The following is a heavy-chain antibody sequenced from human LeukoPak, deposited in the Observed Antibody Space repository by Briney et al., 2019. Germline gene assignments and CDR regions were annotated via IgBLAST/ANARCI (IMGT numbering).Heavy chain of an antibody. CDR1: VFTFSSYG. V-gene: IGHV3-33*01. CDR2: IWYDGSNK. D-gene: IGHD6-13*01. CDR3: ARDRQAAAVSWFDP. Sequence: PGRSLRLSCAASVFTFSSYGMHWVRQSPGKGLEWVACIWYDGSNKYYADSVKGRFTISRDNSKNTLYLQMNSLRAEDTAVYYCARDRQAAAVSWFDPWGQGTLVTVSS. J-gene: IGHJ5*02.